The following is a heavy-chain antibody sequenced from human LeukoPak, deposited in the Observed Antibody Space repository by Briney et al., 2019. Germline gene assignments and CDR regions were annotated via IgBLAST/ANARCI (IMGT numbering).Heavy chain of an antibody. CDR2: IYSDGSST. J-gene: IGHJ3*02. CDR1: GFTFSSYW. CDR3: AKTVLRYFDWLLAPDTGDAFDI. Sequence: PGGSLRLSCAASGFTFSSYWMHWVRQAPGKGLVWVSRIYSDGSSTNYADSVKGRFTISRDNAKNTLYLQMNSLRAEDTAVYYCAKTVLRYFDWLLAPDTGDAFDIWGQGTMVTVSS. D-gene: IGHD3-9*01. V-gene: IGHV3-74*01.